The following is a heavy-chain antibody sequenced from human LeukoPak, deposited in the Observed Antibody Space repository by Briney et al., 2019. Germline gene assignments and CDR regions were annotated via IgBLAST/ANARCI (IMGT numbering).Heavy chain of an antibody. D-gene: IGHD3-22*01. CDR2: ISTDGSIT. J-gene: IGHJ4*02. V-gene: IGHV3-74*01. Sequence: GSLRLSCVTPGFTIRNYWMHWVPQAPGKGLVLVSRISTDGSITTNADSVKGRFTFSRDNAKNTLYLQMNTLRAEDTAVYYCARDRGYSDSSGSLDYWGQGTLVTVSS. CDR1: GFTIRNYW. CDR3: ARDRGYSDSSGSLDY.